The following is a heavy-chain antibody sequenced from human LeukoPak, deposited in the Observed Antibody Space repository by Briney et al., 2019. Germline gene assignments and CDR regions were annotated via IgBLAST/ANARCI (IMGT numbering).Heavy chain of an antibody. V-gene: IGHV3-7*01. D-gene: IGHD5-18*01. J-gene: IGHJ4*02. CDR1: GFTFSSYW. CDR2: IKQDGSEK. Sequence: PGGPLRLSCAASGFTFSSYWMSWVRQAPGKGLEWVANIKQDGSEKYYVDSVKGRFTISRDNAKNSLYLQMNSLRAEDTAVHYCAREVDTAMAFDYWGQGTLVTVSS. CDR3: AREVDTAMAFDY.